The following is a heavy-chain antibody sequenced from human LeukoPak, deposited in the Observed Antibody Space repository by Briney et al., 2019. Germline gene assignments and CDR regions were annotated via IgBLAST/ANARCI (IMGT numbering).Heavy chain of an antibody. CDR2: IYYSGST. CDR3: ARHAPSIAAAIYYFDY. V-gene: IGHV4-59*08. D-gene: IGHD6-13*01. J-gene: IGHJ4*02. Sequence: SETLSLTCTVSGGSISSYYWSWIRQPPGRGLEWIGYIYYSGSTNYNPSLKSRVTISVDTSKNQFSLKLSSVTAADTAVYYCARHAPSIAAAIYYFDYWGQGTLVTVSS. CDR1: GGSISSYY.